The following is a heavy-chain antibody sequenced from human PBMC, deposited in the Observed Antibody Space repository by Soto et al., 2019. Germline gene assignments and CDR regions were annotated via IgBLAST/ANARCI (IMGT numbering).Heavy chain of an antibody. V-gene: IGHV3-23*01. J-gene: IGHJ4*02. CDR2: ISGSGGST. CDR3: AKTLITVTTYYFDY. D-gene: IGHD4-17*01. Sequence: GGSLRLSCAASGFTFSSYAMSWVLQAPGEGLEWVSAISGSGGSTYYADSVKGRFTISRDNSKNTLYLQMSSLRAEDTAVYYCAKTLITVTTYYFDYWGQGTLVTVAS. CDR1: GFTFSSYA.